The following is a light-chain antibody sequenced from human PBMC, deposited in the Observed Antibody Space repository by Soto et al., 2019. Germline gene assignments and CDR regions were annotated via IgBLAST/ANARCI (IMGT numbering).Light chain of an antibody. V-gene: IGKV3-11*01. CDR1: QSVRND. CDR3: QQRTNWPPT. CDR2: SAS. J-gene: IGKJ4*01. Sequence: EIVLTQSPATLSLSPWERATLSCRASQSVRNDLVWYHQKPGQAPRVLIYSASNRATGIPARFSGSGSGTDFTLTISSLEPEDFAVYYCQQRTNWPPTFGGGTKVEMK.